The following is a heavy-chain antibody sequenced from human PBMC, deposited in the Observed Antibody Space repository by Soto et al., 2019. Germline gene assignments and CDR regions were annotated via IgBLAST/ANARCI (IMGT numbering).Heavy chain of an antibody. CDR1: GFTFSSYG. D-gene: IGHD3-10*01. CDR2: IWYDGSNK. Sequence: GGSLRLSCAASGFTFSSYGMHWVRQAPGKGLEWVAVIWYDGSNKYYADSVKGRFTISRDNSKNTLYLQMNSLRAEDTAVYYSARDRGAYFGEYYFDYRGQGTLVTVPS. J-gene: IGHJ4*02. CDR3: ARDRGAYFGEYYFDY. V-gene: IGHV3-33*01.